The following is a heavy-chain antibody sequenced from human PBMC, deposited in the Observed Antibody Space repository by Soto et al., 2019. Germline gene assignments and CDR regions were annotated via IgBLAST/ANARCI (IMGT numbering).Heavy chain of an antibody. D-gene: IGHD4-17*01. CDR3: ARQPRGAVTVTSVINWFDP. CDR2: IYYSGST. V-gene: IGHV4-39*01. Sequence: SETLSLTCTVSGCSISSSSSYWCWIRQPPGKGLEWIGYIYYSGSTNYNPSLKSRVTISVDTSKNQFSLKLNSVTAADTAVYYCARQPRGAVTVTSVINWFDPWGQGALVTVSS. CDR1: GCSISSSSSY. J-gene: IGHJ5*02.